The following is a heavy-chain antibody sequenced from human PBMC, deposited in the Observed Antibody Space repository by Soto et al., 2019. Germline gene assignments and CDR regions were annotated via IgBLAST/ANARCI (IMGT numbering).Heavy chain of an antibody. CDR3: ARDDDYADNGLAY. CDR2: IVTHGGTE. V-gene: IGHV3-33*01. D-gene: IGHD4-17*01. J-gene: IGHJ4*02. Sequence: QVQLVESGGGVVQPGRSLRLSCAASGFLFSRFGMHWVRQAPGKGLEWVAVIVTHGGTEDYADSVRGRFTISRDNSRNTLFLEMISLRVEATAIYYCARDDDYADNGLAYWGQGTLVTVSS. CDR1: GFLFSRFG.